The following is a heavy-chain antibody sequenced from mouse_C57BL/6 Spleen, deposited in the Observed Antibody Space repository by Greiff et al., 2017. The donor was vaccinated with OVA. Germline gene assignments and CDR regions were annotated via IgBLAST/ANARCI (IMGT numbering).Heavy chain of an antibody. J-gene: IGHJ2*01. CDR3: ARHAVYYFDY. CDR1: GFTFSSYT. Sequence: EVKVVESGGGLVKPGGSLKLSCAASGFTFSSYTMSWVRQTPEKRLEWVATISGGGGNTYYPDSVKGRFTISRDNAKNTLYLQMSSLRSEDTALYYCARHAVYYFDYWGQGTTLTVSS. CDR2: ISGGGGNT. V-gene: IGHV5-9*01.